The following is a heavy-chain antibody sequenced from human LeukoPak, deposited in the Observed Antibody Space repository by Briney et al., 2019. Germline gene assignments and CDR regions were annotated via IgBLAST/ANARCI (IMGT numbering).Heavy chain of an antibody. CDR1: GFTLSSYW. V-gene: IGHV3-74*01. J-gene: IGHJ4*02. D-gene: IGHD4-11*01. CDR3: ARGNSHSFDY. Sequence: GGSLRLSCASSGFTLSSYWMHWVRQTPEKGPVWVSRINSDGSSTSYADSVKGRFTISRDNAKNTLYLQMNSLRAEDTAVYYCARGNSHSFDYWGKGALVTVSS. CDR2: INSDGSST.